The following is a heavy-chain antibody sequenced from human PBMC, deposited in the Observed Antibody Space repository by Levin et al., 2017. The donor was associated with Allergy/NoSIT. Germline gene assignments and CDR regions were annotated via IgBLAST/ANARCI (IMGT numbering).Heavy chain of an antibody. J-gene: IGHJ3*02. CDR3: ARALGIAVAADAFDI. D-gene: IGHD6-19*01. V-gene: IGHV3-30-3*01. CDR2: ISYDGSNK. Sequence: PGGSLRLSCAASGFTFSSYAMHWVRQAPGKGLEWVAVISYDGSNKYYADSVKGRFTISRDHSKNTLYLQMNSLRAEDTAVYYCARALGIAVAADAFDIWGQGTMVTVSS. CDR1: GFTFSSYA.